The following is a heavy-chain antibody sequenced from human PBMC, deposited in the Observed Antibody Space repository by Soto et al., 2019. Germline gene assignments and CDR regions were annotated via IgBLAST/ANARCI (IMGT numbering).Heavy chain of an antibody. D-gene: IGHD7-27*01. CDR1: GFTFSTYW. CDR2: INSDGGST. CDR3: ASSLLTPFDY. Sequence: EVQLVDSGGGLVQPGGSLRLSCAASGFTFSTYWLHWVRQVPGKGLVWVSRINSDGGSTTYADSVKVRFTISRDNAKSTLYLQLNSLRVEDTAVYYCASSLLTPFDYWGQGTLVTVSS. V-gene: IGHV3-74*01. J-gene: IGHJ4*02.